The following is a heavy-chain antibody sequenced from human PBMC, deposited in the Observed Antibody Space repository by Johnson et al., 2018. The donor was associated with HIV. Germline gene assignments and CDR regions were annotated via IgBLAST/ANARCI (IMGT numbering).Heavy chain of an antibody. D-gene: IGHD3/OR15-3a*01. Sequence: VQLVESGGVVVQPGGSLRLSCAASGFTFDDYAMHWVRQAPGKGLEWVSLINWNGVSTAYADSVKGRCTISRDNGKNTLYLQMNSLRAEDTAVYYCARDGRGLDAFDIWGQGTVVTVSS. CDR2: INWNGVST. CDR1: GFTFDDYA. V-gene: IGHV3-43D*04. CDR3: ARDGRGLDAFDI. J-gene: IGHJ3*02.